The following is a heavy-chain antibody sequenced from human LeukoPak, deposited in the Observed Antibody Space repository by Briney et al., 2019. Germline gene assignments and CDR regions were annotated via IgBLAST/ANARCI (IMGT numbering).Heavy chain of an antibody. Sequence: GSLRLSCAASGFTVSTNYMSWVRQAPGKGLEWVSSISSNSDYIYYADSLKGRFTISRDNAKNSLYLQMNSLRAEDTAVYYCARVPYSSWFYFDFWGQGTLVTVSS. V-gene: IGHV3-21*01. J-gene: IGHJ4*02. CDR1: GFTVSTNY. CDR3: ARVPYSSWFYFDF. D-gene: IGHD6-13*01. CDR2: ISSNSDYI.